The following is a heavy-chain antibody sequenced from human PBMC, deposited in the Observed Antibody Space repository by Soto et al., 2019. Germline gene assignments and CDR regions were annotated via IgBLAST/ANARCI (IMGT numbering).Heavy chain of an antibody. CDR1: GGSVSSSTYY. D-gene: IGHD2-15*01. V-gene: IGHV4-39*01. Sequence: SETLSLTCTVSGGSVSSSTYYWGWIRQPPGKGLEWIGTIYYSGSTYYNPSLKSRVTISVDTSKNQFSLKLSSVTAADTAVYYCGRRLVVVAAPNRFVPWGPGSLVTVFS. CDR3: GRRLVVVAAPNRFVP. CDR2: IYYSGST. J-gene: IGHJ5*02.